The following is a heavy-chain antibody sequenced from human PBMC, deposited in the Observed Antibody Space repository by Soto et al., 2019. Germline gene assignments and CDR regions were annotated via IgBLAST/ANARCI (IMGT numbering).Heavy chain of an antibody. Sequence: GGSLRLSCAASGFTFNDYGMHWVRQAPGKGLEWVAVIWFDGSNEYYGDSVKGRFTISRDNSKNTLYLQMSYLRAEDTAVYYCGFYCSSVSCPEGFYWGQGTLVTVSS. CDR2: IWFDGSNE. V-gene: IGHV3-33*01. D-gene: IGHD2-2*01. CDR3: GFYCSSVSCPEGFY. CDR1: GFTFNDYG. J-gene: IGHJ4*02.